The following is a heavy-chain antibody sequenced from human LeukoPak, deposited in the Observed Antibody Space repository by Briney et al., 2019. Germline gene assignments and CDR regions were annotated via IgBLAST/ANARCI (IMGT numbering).Heavy chain of an antibody. CDR2: INWNGDNT. D-gene: IGHD3-10*01. J-gene: IGHJ4*02. CDR1: GFTFDEYG. CDR3: ARDVPFDYSHYYSDY. V-gene: IGHV3-20*04. Sequence: GGSLRLSCAASGFTFDEYGMSWVRHVPGKGLEWVSNINWNGDNTEYADSVKGRFTMSRDNAKNSLYLQMDSLRAEDTALYYCARDVPFDYSHYYSDYWGQGTPVTVSS.